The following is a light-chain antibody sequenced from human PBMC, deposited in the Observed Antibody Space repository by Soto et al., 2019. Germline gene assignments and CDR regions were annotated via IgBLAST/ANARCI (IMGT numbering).Light chain of an antibody. Sequence: DTQMTQSPSTLSASVGDRVTITCRASQSISSWLAWYQQKPGKAPNLLIYKASTLEIGVPSRFSGSGSGTEFTLTISSLQPDDFATYYCQQYNSHSRTFGQGTKVEIE. CDR1: QSISSW. CDR2: KAS. CDR3: QQYNSHSRT. J-gene: IGKJ1*01. V-gene: IGKV1-5*03.